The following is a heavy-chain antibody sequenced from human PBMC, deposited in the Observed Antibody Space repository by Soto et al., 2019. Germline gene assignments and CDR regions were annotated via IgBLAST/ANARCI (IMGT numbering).Heavy chain of an antibody. CDR2: ISGSGGST. CDR3: AKALIAAADYYYYYGMDV. CDR1: GFTFSSYA. V-gene: IGHV3-23*01. J-gene: IGHJ6*02. Sequence: GGSLRLSCAASGFTFSSYAMSWVRQAPGKGLEWVSAISGSGGSTYYADSVKGRFTISRDNSKNTLYLQMNSLRAEDTAVYYCAKALIAAADYYYYYGMDVWGQGTTVTVSS. D-gene: IGHD6-13*01.